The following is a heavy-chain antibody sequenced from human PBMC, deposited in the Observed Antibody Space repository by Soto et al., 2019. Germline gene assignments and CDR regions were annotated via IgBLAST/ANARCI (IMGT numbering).Heavy chain of an antibody. J-gene: IGHJ4*02. D-gene: IGHD4-17*01. CDR1: GFTFSSYA. V-gene: IGHV3-23*01. Sequence: EVQLLESGGGLVQPGGSLRLSCAASGFTFSSYAMSWVRQAPGKGLEWVSAISGSGGSTYYADPVKGRFTISRDNSKNTLYVQMNSLRAEDTAVYDCAKDQGTVTAGFDYWGQGALVTVSS. CDR3: AKDQGTVTAGFDY. CDR2: ISGSGGST.